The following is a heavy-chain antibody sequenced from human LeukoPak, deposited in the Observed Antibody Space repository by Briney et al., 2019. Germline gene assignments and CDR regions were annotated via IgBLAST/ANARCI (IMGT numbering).Heavy chain of an antibody. CDR3: ARDRGHSGYDWGGCGGDCYSLGY. Sequence: ASVKVSCKASGGTFSSYAISWVRQAPGQGLEWMGRIIPIFGTANYAQKLQGRVTITTDESTSTAYMELSSLRSEDTAVYYCARDRGHSGYDWGGCGGDCYSLGYWGQGTLVTVSS. CDR1: GGTFSSYA. D-gene: IGHD2-21*02. J-gene: IGHJ4*02. CDR2: IIPIFGTA. V-gene: IGHV1-69*05.